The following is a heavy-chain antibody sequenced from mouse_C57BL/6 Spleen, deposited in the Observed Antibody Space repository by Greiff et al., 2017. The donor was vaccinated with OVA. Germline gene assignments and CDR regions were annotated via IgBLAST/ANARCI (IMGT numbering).Heavy chain of an antibody. CDR3: ASPHSYAMDY. V-gene: IGHV1-26*01. CDR2: INPNNGGT. J-gene: IGHJ4*01. CDR1: GYTFTDYY. Sequence: EVQLQQSGPELVKPGASVKISCKASGYTFTDYYMNWVKQSHGKSLEWIGDINPNNGGTSYNQKFKGKATLTVDKSSSTVYMERRSLTSEDSAVYYCASPHSYAMDYWGQGTSVTVSS.